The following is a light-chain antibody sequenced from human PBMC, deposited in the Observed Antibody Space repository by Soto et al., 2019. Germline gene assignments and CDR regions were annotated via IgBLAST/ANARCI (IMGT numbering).Light chain of an antibody. CDR2: EVS. CDR1: SSDVGGYSY. Sequence: QSALTQPASVSGSPGQSITISCTGTSSDVGGYSYVSWYQQHPGKAPKLMIYEVSNRPSGVSNRFSGSKSGNTASLTISGLQAEDEADYYCRSYTSSSTVFGTGTKVTVL. CDR3: RSYTSSSTV. V-gene: IGLV2-14*01. J-gene: IGLJ1*01.